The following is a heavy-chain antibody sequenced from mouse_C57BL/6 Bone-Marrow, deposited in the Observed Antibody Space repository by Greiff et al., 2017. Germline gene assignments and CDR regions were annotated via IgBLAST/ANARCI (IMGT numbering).Heavy chain of an antibody. CDR2: IWGVGST. V-gene: IGHV2-6*01. CDR3: ASVDGYYAMDY. CDR1: GFSLTSYG. D-gene: IGHD2-3*01. Sequence: VMLVESGPGLVAPSQSLSITCTVSGFSLTSYGVDWVRQSPGKGLEWLGVIWGVGSTNYNSALKSRLSISKDNSKSQVFLKMNSLRTDDTAMYYCASVDGYYAMDYWGQGASVTVSS. J-gene: IGHJ4*01.